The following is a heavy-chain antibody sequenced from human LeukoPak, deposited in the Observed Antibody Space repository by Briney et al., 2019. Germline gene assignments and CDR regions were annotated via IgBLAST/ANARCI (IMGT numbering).Heavy chain of an antibody. CDR3: ARTTGVTPFYSSWFDY. V-gene: IGHV3-11*01. D-gene: IGHD6-13*01. Sequence: GGSLRLSCAASGFTFSDYYMSWIPQAPGKGLERVSYISSSGSTIYYADSVKGRFTISRDNAKNSLYLQMNSLRAEDTAVYYCARTTGVTPFYSSWFDYWGQGTLVTVSS. CDR1: GFTFSDYY. CDR2: ISSSGSTI. J-gene: IGHJ4*02.